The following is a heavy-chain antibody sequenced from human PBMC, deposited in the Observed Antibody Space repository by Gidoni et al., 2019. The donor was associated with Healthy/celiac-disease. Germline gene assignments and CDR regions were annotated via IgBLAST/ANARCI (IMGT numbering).Heavy chain of an antibody. CDR1: GYTLTGSD. V-gene: IGHV1-2*02. Sequence: QMQLVRSGAEGKKPGASVKVSCQASGYTLTGSDLHWVRQAPGQGLEWMGLINPNSGGTNYAQKVQGRVTMPRDTSISTAYMELSRLRSDDTAVYYCAREVESYYYDSSATQGVLVYWGQGTLVTVSS. CDR3: AREVESYYYDSSATQGVLVY. CDR2: INPNSGGT. J-gene: IGHJ4*02. D-gene: IGHD3-22*01.